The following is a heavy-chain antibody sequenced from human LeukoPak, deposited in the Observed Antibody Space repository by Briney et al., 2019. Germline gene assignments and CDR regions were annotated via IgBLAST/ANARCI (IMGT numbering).Heavy chain of an antibody. CDR1: GYTLTELS. CDR2: FDPEDGET. CDR3: ATPTSSSTYDAFDI. D-gene: IGHD6-13*01. Sequence: GAPVKVSCKVSGYTLTELSMHWVRQAPGKGLEWMGGFDPEDGETIYAQKFQGRVTMTEDTSTDTAYMELSSLRSEDTAVYYCATPTSSSTYDAFDIWGQGTMVTVSS. J-gene: IGHJ3*02. V-gene: IGHV1-24*01.